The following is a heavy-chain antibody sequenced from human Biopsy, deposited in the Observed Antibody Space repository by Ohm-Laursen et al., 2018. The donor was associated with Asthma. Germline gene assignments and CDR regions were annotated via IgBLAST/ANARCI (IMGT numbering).Heavy chain of an antibody. Sequence: EASVKVSCKASGGTFSSYAISWVRQAPGQGLEWMGGIIPIFGTANYAQKFQGRVTITADESTSTAYMGLSSLRSEDTAVYYCARDEGIVGATPDDAPYYYYYGMDVWGQGTTVTVSS. CDR1: GGTFSSYA. J-gene: IGHJ6*02. D-gene: IGHD1-26*01. V-gene: IGHV1-69*13. CDR2: IIPIFGTA. CDR3: ARDEGIVGATPDDAPYYYYYGMDV.